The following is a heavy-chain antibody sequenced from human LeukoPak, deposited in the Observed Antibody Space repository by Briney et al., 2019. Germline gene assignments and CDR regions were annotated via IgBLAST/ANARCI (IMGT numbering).Heavy chain of an antibody. V-gene: IGHV3-30-3*01. CDR3: ARGHYDILTGYPFDY. CDR1: GFTFSSYA. Sequence: PGGSLRLSCAASGFTFSSYAMRWVRQAPGKGLEWVAVISYDGSNKYYADSVKGRFTISRDNSKNTLYLQMNSLRAEDTAVYYCARGHYDILTGYPFDYWGQGTLVTVSP. J-gene: IGHJ4*02. CDR2: ISYDGSNK. D-gene: IGHD3-9*01.